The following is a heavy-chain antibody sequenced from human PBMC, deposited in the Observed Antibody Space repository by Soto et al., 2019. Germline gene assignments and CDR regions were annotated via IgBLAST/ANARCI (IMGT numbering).Heavy chain of an antibody. CDR2: ISWDGGST. D-gene: IGHD6-13*01. J-gene: IGHJ4*02. CDR3: AKEASSSSWYRTFDY. Sequence: EVQLVASGGAVVQPGGSLRLSCAASGFTFDDYTMHWVRQAPGKGLECVSLISWDGGSTYYADSVKGRFNISRDNSKNSLYLQMNSLRTEDTALYYCAKEASSSSWYRTFDYWGQGTLVTVSS. V-gene: IGHV3-43*01. CDR1: GFTFDDYT.